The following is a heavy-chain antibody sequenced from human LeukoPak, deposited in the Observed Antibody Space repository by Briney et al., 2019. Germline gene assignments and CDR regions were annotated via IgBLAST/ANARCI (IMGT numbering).Heavy chain of an antibody. J-gene: IGHJ6*03. D-gene: IGHD3-16*01. CDR2: IRYDGSNK. V-gene: IGHV3-30*02. CDR1: VFTFSSYG. Sequence: AGSLRLSCAASVFTFSSYGMHWVRQAPGKGLEWVAFIRYDGSNKYYADSVKGRFTISRDNSKNTLYLQMNSLRSEDTAVYYCAKDRGGLPYYYYYMYVWAKGATVTVSS. CDR3: AKDRGGLPYYYYYMYV.